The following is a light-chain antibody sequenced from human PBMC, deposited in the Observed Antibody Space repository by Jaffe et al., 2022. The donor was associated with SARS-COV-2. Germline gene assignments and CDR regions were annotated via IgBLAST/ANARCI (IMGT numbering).Light chain of an antibody. V-gene: IGLV2-8*01. CDR1: SSDVGTYNY. CDR2: EVS. CDR3: SSYAGSNYV. Sequence: QSVLTQPPSASGSPGQSVTISCTGASSDVGTYNYVSWYQQHPGKAPKLMIYEVSKRPSGVPDRFSGSKSGSTASLTVSGLQAEDEADYYCSSYAGSNYVFGTGTKVTVL. J-gene: IGLJ1*01.